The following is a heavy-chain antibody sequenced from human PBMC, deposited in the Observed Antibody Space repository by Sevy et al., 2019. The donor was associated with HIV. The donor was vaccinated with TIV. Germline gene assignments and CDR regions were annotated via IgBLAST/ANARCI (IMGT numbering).Heavy chain of an antibody. Sequence: GGSLRLSCAASGFTFSIYGMHWVRQAPGKGLEWVALIWYDGNYKYYADSVKGRFTISRDNSRSTLYLELNSLRAEDTAVYYCEAGAPVDPAMVGIFDHWGQGALVTVSS. CDR2: IWYDGNYK. D-gene: IGHD5-18*01. J-gene: IGHJ4*02. CDR3: EAGAPVDPAMVGIFDH. CDR1: GFTFSIYG. V-gene: IGHV3-33*01.